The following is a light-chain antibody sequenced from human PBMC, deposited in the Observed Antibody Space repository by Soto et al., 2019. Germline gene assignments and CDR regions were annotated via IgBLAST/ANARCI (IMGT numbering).Light chain of an antibody. CDR1: QSVRNN. CDR3: QQRNVWPPIT. Sequence: EIVMTQSPATLSVSPGERATVPCRASQSVRNNLAWYQQKPGQAPSLLFYGASTRATGIPARFGGSGSGTDFTLTINSLEPEDFAVYYCQQRNVWPPITFGQGTRLEIK. J-gene: IGKJ5*01. V-gene: IGKV3-15*01. CDR2: GAS.